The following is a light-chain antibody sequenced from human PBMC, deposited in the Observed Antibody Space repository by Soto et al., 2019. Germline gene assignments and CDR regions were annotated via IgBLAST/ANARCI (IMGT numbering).Light chain of an antibody. V-gene: IGKV1-33*01. CDR3: QQYGNFPPYT. Sequence: DIQMTQSPTSLSVSAGDTVTITCQASRDISVYLNWYQHKPGHPPKLIVYDASNLQTGVPSKFSGSGSGTHFTFTITNLQPEDIATYYCQQYGNFPPYTFGQGTKLDIK. J-gene: IGKJ2*01. CDR1: RDISVY. CDR2: DAS.